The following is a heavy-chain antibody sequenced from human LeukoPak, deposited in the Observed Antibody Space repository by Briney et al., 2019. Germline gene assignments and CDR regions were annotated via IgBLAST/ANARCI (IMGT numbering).Heavy chain of an antibody. CDR3: ARTAGVVVVASDLGTDFGMDV. J-gene: IGHJ6*02. CDR2: ISYDGSNK. V-gene: IGHV3-30-3*01. CDR1: GFTFSSYA. D-gene: IGHD2-15*01. Sequence: PGGSLRLSCAASGFTFSSYAMHWVRQAPGKGLEWVAVISYDGSNKYYADSVKGRFTISRGNSKNTLYLQMNSLRAEDTAVYYCARTAGVVVVASDLGTDFGMDVWGQGTTVTVSS.